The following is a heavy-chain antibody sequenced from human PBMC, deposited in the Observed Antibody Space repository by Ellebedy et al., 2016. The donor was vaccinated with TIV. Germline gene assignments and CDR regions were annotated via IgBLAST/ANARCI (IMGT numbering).Heavy chain of an antibody. CDR1: GFTFSSYA. J-gene: IGHJ4*02. D-gene: IGHD3-22*01. V-gene: IGHV3-23*01. CDR3: VKGRGGGSDSSAPKYYFDY. Sequence: GESLKISYAASGFTFSSYAMSWVRQAPGKGLEWVSTISSTGSRTYYADSVEGRFIISRDNSKKTLYLQMNSLRAEDTATYYCVKGRGGGSDSSAPKYYFDYWGLGTLVTVSS. CDR2: ISSTGSRT.